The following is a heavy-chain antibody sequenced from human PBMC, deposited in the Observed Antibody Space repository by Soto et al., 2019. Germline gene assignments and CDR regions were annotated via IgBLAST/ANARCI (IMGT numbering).Heavy chain of an antibody. D-gene: IGHD3-22*01. CDR3: ARDLPIYYDSSRIGTVLAYYFDY. CDR1: GGSISSYY. J-gene: IGHJ4*02. V-gene: IGHV4-4*07. Sequence: QVQLQESGPGLVKPSETLSLTCTVSGGSISSYYWSWIRQPAGKGLEWIGRIYTSGSTNYNPSLKSGVTMSVDTSKNQFSLKLSSVTAADTAVYYCARDLPIYYDSSRIGTVLAYYFDYWGQGTLVTVSS. CDR2: IYTSGST.